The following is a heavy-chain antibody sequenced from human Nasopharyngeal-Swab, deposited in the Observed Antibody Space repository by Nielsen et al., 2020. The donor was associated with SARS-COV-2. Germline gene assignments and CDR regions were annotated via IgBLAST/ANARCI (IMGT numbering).Heavy chain of an antibody. D-gene: IGHD3-10*01. CDR2: ISAYNGNT. CDR1: GYTFTSYG. J-gene: IGHJ4*02. Sequence: ASVKVSCKASGYTFTSYGISWVRQAPGQGLEWMGWISAYNGNTNYAQKLQGRVTITADKSTSTAYMELSSLRSEDTAVYYCAREHYYGSGSFDYWGQGTLVTVSS. V-gene: IGHV1-18*01. CDR3: AREHYYGSGSFDY.